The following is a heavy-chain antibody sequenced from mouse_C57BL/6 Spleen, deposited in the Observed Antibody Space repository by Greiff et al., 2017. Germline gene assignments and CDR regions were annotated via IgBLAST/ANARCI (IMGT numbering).Heavy chain of an antibody. CDR3: AREITTVLYYYAMDY. D-gene: IGHD1-1*01. CDR2: INPYNGDT. J-gene: IGHJ4*01. V-gene: IGHV1-20*01. Sequence: VQLQQSGPELVKPGASVKISCKASGYSFTGYFMNWVMQSHGKSLEWIGRINPYNGDTFYNQKFKGKATLTVDKSSSTAHMELRSLTSEDSAVYYCAREITTVLYYYAMDYWGQGTSVTVSS. CDR1: GYSFTGYF.